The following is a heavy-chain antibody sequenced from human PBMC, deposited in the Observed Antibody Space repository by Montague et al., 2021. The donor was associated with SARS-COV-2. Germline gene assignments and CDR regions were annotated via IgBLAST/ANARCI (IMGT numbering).Heavy chain of an antibody. CDR3: ARRRLREDYFDF. CDR1: GDSVSSSDHY. Sequence: SETLSLTCTVSGDSVSSSDHYWGWIRQPPGKGLEWFGIVYYSGYTYYXPSVKGRVTISIDASKNQFSLKLNSLTATDTAIYHCARRRLREDYFDFWGQGTLLTVSS. D-gene: IGHD4-17*01. V-gene: IGHV4-39*01. J-gene: IGHJ4*01. CDR2: VYYSGYT.